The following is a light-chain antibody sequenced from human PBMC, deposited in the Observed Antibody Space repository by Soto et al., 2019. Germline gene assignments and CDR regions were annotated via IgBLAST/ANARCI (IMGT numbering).Light chain of an antibody. CDR2: DAY. Sequence: DIQMTHSPSTLSACVGVRVTITFRPSQSISSWLAWYQQKPGKAPKLLIYDAYSLESGTPSRFSGRRSGTEFTLTIASVQPEDFATYYCQQYSSYSPLTFGGGTKVDIK. J-gene: IGKJ4*01. CDR3: QQYSSYSPLT. CDR1: QSISSW. V-gene: IGKV1-5*01.